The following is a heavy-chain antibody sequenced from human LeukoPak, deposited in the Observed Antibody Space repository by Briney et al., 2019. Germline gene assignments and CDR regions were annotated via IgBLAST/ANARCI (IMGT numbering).Heavy chain of an antibody. V-gene: IGHV4-59*12. CDR1: GGSISSYY. CDR3: ARESSAYYYYMDV. J-gene: IGHJ6*03. Sequence: ASETLSLTCTVSGGSISSYYWSWIRQPPGKGLEWIGSIYYSGSTYYNPSLKSRVTISVDTSKNQFSLKLSSVTAADTAVYYCARESSAYYYYMDVWGKGTTVTVSS. CDR2: IYYSGST.